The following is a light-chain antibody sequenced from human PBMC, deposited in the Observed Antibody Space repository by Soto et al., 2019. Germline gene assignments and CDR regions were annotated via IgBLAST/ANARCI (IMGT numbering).Light chain of an antibody. CDR3: QQYNNWPPIT. CDR2: DTS. CDR1: QSVSRSY. V-gene: IGKV3-15*01. J-gene: IGKJ5*01. Sequence: IGLTQSPCTLSLSPGDRATLSCRASQSVSRSYLGWYQQRPGQAPRLLIYDTSTRATGIPARFSGSGSGTEFTLTISSLQSEDFAVYYCQQYNNWPPITFGQGTRLEIK.